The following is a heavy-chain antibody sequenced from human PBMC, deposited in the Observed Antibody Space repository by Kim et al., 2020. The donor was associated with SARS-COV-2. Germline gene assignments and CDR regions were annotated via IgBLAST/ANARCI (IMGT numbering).Heavy chain of an antibody. CDR2: SSSSYI. Sequence: GGSLRLSCAASGFTFSSYSMNWVRQAPGKGLEWVSCSSSSYIYYADSVKGRFTISRDNAKNSLYLQMNSLRAEDTAVYYCARDPDCYGSGSYPDAFDIWGQGTMVTVSS. CDR3: ARDPDCYGSGSYPDAFDI. J-gene: IGHJ3*02. V-gene: IGHV3-21*01. D-gene: IGHD3-10*01. CDR1: GFTFSSYS.